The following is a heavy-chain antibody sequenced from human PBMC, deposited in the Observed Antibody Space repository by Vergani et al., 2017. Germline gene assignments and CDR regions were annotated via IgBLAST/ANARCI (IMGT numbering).Heavy chain of an antibody. Sequence: QVQLVQSGAEVKTPGSSVKVSCKASGGPFSSYAISWVRQAPGQGLEWMGGIIPIFGTANYAPKLQGRVTITATESTSTAYIELSSLRTEDTSVYYCARPGKSSGWYAEYYYYGMDVWGQGTTVTVSS. CDR1: GGPFSSYA. CDR2: IIPIFGTA. CDR3: ARPGKSSGWYAEYYYYGMDV. J-gene: IGHJ6*02. V-gene: IGHV1-69*01. D-gene: IGHD6-19*01.